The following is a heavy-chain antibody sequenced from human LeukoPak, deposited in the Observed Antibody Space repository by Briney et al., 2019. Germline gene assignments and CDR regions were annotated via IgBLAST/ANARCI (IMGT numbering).Heavy chain of an antibody. V-gene: IGHV4-30-2*01. CDR2: IYHSGST. J-gene: IGHJ4*02. CDR3: ARYTHSSGYYYEDDY. Sequence: PSQTLSVTCTVSGGSISSGGYYWSWIRQPPGKGLEWIGYIYHSGSTYYNPSLKSRVTISVDRSKNQFSLKLSSVTAADTAVYYCARYTHSSGYYYEDDYWGQGTLVTVSS. CDR1: GGSISSGGYY. D-gene: IGHD3-22*01.